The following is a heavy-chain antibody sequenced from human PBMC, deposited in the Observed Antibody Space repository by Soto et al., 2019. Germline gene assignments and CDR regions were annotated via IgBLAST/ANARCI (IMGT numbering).Heavy chain of an antibody. CDR2: IKSNAYGGPI. J-gene: IGHJ4*02. D-gene: IGHD3-10*01. CDR1: GVTFSNVW. CDR3: TTGLRWFGEF. V-gene: IGHV3-15*01. Sequence: EVQLVESGGGLVIPGGSLRLSCAASGVTFSNVWVTWVRQAPGRGLEWVGRIKSNAYGGPIDYAAPVKGRFTISRDDSRNTESLQMNSLKTEDTAGYHCTTGLRWFGEFWGQGSRVTVSS.